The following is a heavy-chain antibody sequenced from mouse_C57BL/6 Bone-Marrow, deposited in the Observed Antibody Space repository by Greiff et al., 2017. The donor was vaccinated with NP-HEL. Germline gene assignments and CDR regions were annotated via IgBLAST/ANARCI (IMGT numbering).Heavy chain of an antibody. V-gene: IGHV5-4*01. Sequence: EVKVEESGGGLVKPGGSLKLSCAASGFTFSSYAMSWVRQTPEKRLEWVATLSDGGSYTYYPDNVKGRFTISRDNAKNNLYLQMSHLKSEDTAMYYCAKDGTLLAWFAYWGQGTLVTVSA. D-gene: IGHD1-1*01. CDR1: GFTFSSYA. CDR2: LSDGGSYT. CDR3: AKDGTLLAWFAY. J-gene: IGHJ3*01.